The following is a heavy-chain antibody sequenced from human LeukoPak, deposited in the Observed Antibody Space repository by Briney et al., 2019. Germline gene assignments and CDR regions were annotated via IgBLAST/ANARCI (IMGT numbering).Heavy chain of an antibody. V-gene: IGHV3-21*01. D-gene: IGHD6-13*01. CDR2: ISSSSSYI. J-gene: IGHJ6*02. Sequence: GGSLRLSCAASGFTFSSYSMNWVRQAPGKGLEWVSSISSSSSYIYYADSVKGRFTISRDNAKNSLYLQMNSLRAEDTAVYYCARDGIAAAAYYYGMVVWGQGTTVTVSS. CDR3: ARDGIAAAAYYYGMVV. CDR1: GFTFSSYS.